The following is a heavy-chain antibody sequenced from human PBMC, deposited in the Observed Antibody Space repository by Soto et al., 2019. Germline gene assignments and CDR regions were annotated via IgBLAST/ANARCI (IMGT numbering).Heavy chain of an antibody. Sequence: SETLSLTCTVSGGSISSSSYYWGWIRQPPGKGLEWIGSIYYSGSTYYNPSLKSRVTISVDTSKNQFSLKLSSVTAADTAVYYCAIITGTHPRYYFDYWGQGTLVTVSS. V-gene: IGHV4-39*01. D-gene: IGHD1-20*01. CDR2: IYYSGST. CDR3: AIITGTHPRYYFDY. J-gene: IGHJ4*02. CDR1: GGSISSSSYY.